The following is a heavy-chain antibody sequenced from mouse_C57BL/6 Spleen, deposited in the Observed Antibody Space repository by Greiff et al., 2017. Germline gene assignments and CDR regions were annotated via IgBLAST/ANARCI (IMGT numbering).Heavy chain of an antibody. V-gene: IGHV1-39*01. D-gene: IGHD4-1*01. CDR3: ARSRDWDVRYFAV. J-gene: IGHJ1*03. Sequence: EVQLLQSGPDLVKPGASVKLSCKASGYSFTDYNMNWVQQSTGKSLEWIGVINPNYGTTSYNQKFKGKATVTVDQSSSTAYMQLNSLTSEDSAVYDCARSRDWDVRYFAVWGTGTTVTVSS. CDR2: INPNYGTT. CDR1: GYSFTDYN.